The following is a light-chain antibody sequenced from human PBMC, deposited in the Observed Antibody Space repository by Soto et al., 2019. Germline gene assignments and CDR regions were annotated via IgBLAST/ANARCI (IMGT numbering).Light chain of an antibody. CDR3: MQGTHWPLT. V-gene: IGKV2-30*02. Sequence: EVVMTQSPLSLPVTLGQPASISCRSSQSLVHSDGNTYLNWFQQRPGQSPRRLISKVSNRDSGVPERFSGSGSGTDFTLKISRVEAEDVGVYYCMQGTHWPLTFGQGTKVEIK. J-gene: IGKJ1*01. CDR2: KVS. CDR1: QSLVHSDGNTY.